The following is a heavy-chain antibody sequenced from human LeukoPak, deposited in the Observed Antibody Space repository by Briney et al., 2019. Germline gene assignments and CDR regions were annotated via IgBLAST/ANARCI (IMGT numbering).Heavy chain of an antibody. CDR3: AKDQGSGWSGYFDY. V-gene: IGHV3-23*01. Sequence: GGSLRLSCAASGFTFSSYAMSWVRQAPGKGLEWVSGISHSGGSTYYADSVKGRFTISRDNSKNTLYLQMNSLRAEDTAEYYCAKDQGSGWSGYFDYWGQGTLVTVSS. CDR1: GFTFSSYA. CDR2: ISHSGGST. D-gene: IGHD6-19*01. J-gene: IGHJ4*02.